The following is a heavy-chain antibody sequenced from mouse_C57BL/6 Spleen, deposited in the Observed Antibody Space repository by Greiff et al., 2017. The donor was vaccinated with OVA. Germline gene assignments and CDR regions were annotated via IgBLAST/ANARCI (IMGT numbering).Heavy chain of an antibody. CDR1: GYTFTDYN. V-gene: IGHV1-39*01. CDR2: INPNYGTT. Sequence: VQLQQSGPELVKPGASVKISCKASGYTFTDYNMNWVKQSNGKSLEWIGVINPNYGTTSYNQKFKGKATLTVDQSSSTAYMQINSLTSEDSAVYYCARGIITTVGPTRWYFDVWGTGTTVTVSS. D-gene: IGHD1-1*01. J-gene: IGHJ1*03. CDR3: ARGIITTVGPTRWYFDV.